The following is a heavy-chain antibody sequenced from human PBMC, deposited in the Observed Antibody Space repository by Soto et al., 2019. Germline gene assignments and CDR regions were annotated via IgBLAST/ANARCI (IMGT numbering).Heavy chain of an antibody. Sequence: EAQLVESGGGLVQPGRSLRLSCAASGFKFDAHAMHWVRQGPGKGLEWVSGISWNSGSIDYVDSVKGRFTISRDNAKNSLYLQMNSLRDEDTALYYCAKGPTDLDAFDVWGQGTMVTVSS. CDR3: AKGPTDLDAFDV. CDR1: GFKFDAHA. J-gene: IGHJ3*01. V-gene: IGHV3-9*01. D-gene: IGHD2-21*02. CDR2: ISWNSGSI.